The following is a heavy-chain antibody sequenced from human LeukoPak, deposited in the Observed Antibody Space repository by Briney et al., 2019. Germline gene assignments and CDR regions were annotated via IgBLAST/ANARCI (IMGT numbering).Heavy chain of an antibody. D-gene: IGHD6-19*01. J-gene: IGHJ6*02. V-gene: IGHV5-51*01. CDR1: GYSFTSYW. CDR3: ARHILAVAGTGMDV. CDR2: IYPGDSDT. Sequence: GGALQISFKGSGYSFTSYWIGWGRPRPGKGGEGRGIIYPGDSDTRYSPSFQGHLTISAHNSISTAYLQWSSLKASDTAMYYCARHILAVAGTGMDVWGQGTTVTVSS.